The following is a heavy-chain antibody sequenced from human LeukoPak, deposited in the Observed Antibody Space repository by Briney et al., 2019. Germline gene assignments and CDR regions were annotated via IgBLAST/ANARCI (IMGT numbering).Heavy chain of an antibody. CDR1: GGSISSGDYY. CDR2: IYYSGST. CDR3: ARGGRTGALGY. J-gene: IGHJ4*02. D-gene: IGHD7-27*01. V-gene: IGHV4-30-4*01. Sequence: SETLSLTCTVSGGSISSGDYYWSWIRQPPGKGLEWIGHIYYSGSTYYNPSLKSRVTISVDTSKNQFSLKLSSVTAADTAVYYCARGGRTGALGYWGQGTLVTVSS.